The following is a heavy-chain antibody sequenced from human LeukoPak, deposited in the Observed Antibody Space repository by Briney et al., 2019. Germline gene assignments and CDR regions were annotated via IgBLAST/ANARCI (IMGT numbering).Heavy chain of an antibody. Sequence: SETLSLTCTVSGGSISSTSYYWGWIRQPPGKGLEWIGTIYYSGSTYYNPSLKSRVTISVDTSKNQFSLKLSSVTAADTAVYYCARPYYYDSSGYYYFDYWGQGTLVTVSS. V-gene: IGHV4-39*01. CDR2: IYYSGST. CDR1: GGSISSTSYY. CDR3: ARPYYYDSSGYYYFDY. J-gene: IGHJ4*02. D-gene: IGHD3-22*01.